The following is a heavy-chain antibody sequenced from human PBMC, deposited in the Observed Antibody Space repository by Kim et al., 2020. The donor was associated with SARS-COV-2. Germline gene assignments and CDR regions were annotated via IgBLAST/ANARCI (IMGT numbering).Heavy chain of an antibody. V-gene: IGHV3-30*02. CDR3: AKFAAAEILDS. Sequence: YNADSVKGRSTISRDNSKNTLYLQMNSLRAEDTAVYYCAKFAAAEILDSWGQGTLVTVSS. D-gene: IGHD6-13*01. J-gene: IGHJ4*02.